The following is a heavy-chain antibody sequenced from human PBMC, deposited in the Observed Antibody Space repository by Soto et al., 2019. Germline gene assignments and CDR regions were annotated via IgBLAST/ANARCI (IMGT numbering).Heavy chain of an antibody. CDR3: ARAGVGPSRSWAGYDFDL. Sequence: QVQLQESGPGLVKPSQTLSLTCTVSGFSLTSGGHYWSLIRQHPGKGLEWIGYIYYSGTVYYSPSLRSRIAISVDTSKNQLSLKLTSVTAADTAVYYCARAGVGPSRSWAGYDFDLWGRGTLVTVSS. V-gene: IGHV4-31*03. CDR2: IYYSGTV. D-gene: IGHD6-13*01. CDR1: GFSLTSGGHY. J-gene: IGHJ2*01.